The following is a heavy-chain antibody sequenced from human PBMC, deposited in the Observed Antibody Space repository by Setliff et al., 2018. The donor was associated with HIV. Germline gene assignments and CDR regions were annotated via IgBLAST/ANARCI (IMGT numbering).Heavy chain of an antibody. V-gene: IGHV4-30-2*01. J-gene: IGHJ4*02. CDR2: INHSGST. CDR1: GGSMNSGGYS. CDR3: ARHSPSDY. Sequence: SETLSLTCAVSGGSMNSGGYSWSWIRQPPGKGLEWIGEINHSGSTNYNPSLKSRVTISVDTSKNQFSLKLSSVTAADTAVYYCARHSPSDYWGQGTLVTVSS.